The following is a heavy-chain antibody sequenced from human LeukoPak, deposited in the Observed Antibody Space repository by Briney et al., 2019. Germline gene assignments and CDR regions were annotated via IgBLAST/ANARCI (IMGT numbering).Heavy chain of an antibody. D-gene: IGHD2-2*01. J-gene: IGHJ4*02. CDR2: LNPSSGGT. CDR1: GYTFTSYY. V-gene: IGHV1-46*01. Sequence: GASVKVSCKASGYTFTSYYMHWVRQAPGQGLEWMGILNPSSGGTTYAQKFQGRVTMTRDASTSTVYMELSSLRSEDTAVYYCARSCSSTSCSFPFDYWGQGTLVTVSS. CDR3: ARSCSSTSCSFPFDY.